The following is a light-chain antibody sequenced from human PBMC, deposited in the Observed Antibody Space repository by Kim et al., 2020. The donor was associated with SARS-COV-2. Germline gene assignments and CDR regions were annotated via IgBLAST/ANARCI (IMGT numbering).Light chain of an antibody. Sequence: GPKVPISCSGSNSNIGKNYVSWYQQLPGTAPKLLIYDNDKRHSGIPDRFSGSKSGTSATLDITGLQTGDEADYYCATWDNSLNGLVFGGGTQLTVL. V-gene: IGLV1-51*01. CDR2: DND. J-gene: IGLJ2*01. CDR3: ATWDNSLNGLV. CDR1: NSNIGKNY.